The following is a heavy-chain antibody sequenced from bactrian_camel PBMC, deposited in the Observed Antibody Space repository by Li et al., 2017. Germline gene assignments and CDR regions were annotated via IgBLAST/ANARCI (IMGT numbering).Heavy chain of an antibody. CDR1: GDTWSIGR. CDR3: AANYGRSRCPTDWYEYVY. Sequence: HVQLVESGGGTVQAGGDLRLSCSASGDTWSIGRMAWFRQVPGKEREGIAGISRLTVATYYRDTVKGRFTISKDNAKKIVYLQMNSLKPEDTAVYSCAANYGRSRCPTDWYEYVYRGQGTQVTVS. D-gene: IGHD6*01. CDR2: ISRLTVAT. J-gene: IGHJ4*01. V-gene: IGHV3-3*01.